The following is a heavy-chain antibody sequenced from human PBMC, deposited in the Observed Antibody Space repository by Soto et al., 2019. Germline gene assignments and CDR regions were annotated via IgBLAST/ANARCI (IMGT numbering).Heavy chain of an antibody. J-gene: IGHJ4*02. CDR3: ARLGFGDYDQTNFDY. V-gene: IGHV4-30-4*01. D-gene: IGHD4-17*01. CDR1: GGSISSGDYY. Sequence: SETLSLTCTVSGGSISSGDYYWSWIRQPPGKGLEWIGYIYYSGSTYYNPSLKSRVTISVDTSKNQFSLKLSSVTAADTAVYYCARLGFGDYDQTNFDYWGQGTLVTVSS. CDR2: IYYSGST.